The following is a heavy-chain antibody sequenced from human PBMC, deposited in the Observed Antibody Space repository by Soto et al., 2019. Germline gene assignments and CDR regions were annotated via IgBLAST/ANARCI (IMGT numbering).Heavy chain of an antibody. V-gene: IGHV2-26*01. D-gene: IGHD6-13*01. CDR1: GFSLSNARMG. J-gene: IGHJ4*02. Sequence: QVTLKESGPVLVKPTETLTLTCTVSGFSLSNARMGVSWIRQPPGKALEWLAHIFSNDEKSYSTSLKSRLTISKDTSKSHVVPNMTNIDPVDTATLFFSRKPRSIAAAGRTFDYLGQGTLVTVSS. CDR2: IFSNDEK. CDR3: SRKPRSIAAAGRTFDY.